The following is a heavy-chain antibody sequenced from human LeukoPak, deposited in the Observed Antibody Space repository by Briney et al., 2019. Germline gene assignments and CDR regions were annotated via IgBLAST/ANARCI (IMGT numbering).Heavy chain of an antibody. CDR2: MSPNSGDT. J-gene: IGHJ4*02. Sequence: ASVKVSCKASGYTFTTHDINWVRQATGQGLEWLGWMSPNSGDTGYAQKFQGRVTMTSDSSISTAYMELSGLRSEDTAIYYCVRPPPTGEFNYWGQGTLVTVSS. CDR1: GYTFTTHD. CDR3: VRPPPTGEFNY. V-gene: IGHV1-8*01. D-gene: IGHD7-27*01.